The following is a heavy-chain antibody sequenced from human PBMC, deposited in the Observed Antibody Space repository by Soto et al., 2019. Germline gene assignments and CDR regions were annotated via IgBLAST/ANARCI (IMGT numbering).Heavy chain of an antibody. CDR2: INSDGSST. J-gene: IGHJ4*02. CDR1: GFTFSSYW. Sequence: EVQLVESGGGLVQPGASLRLSCAASGFTFSSYWMHWVRQAPGKGLVWVSRINSDGSSTSYAGSVKGRFTISRDNAKNTLYLQMNRLRAEDTAVYYCVRTSLVVAAATREDYWGQGTLVTVYS. V-gene: IGHV3-74*01. CDR3: VRTSLVVAAATREDY. D-gene: IGHD2-15*01.